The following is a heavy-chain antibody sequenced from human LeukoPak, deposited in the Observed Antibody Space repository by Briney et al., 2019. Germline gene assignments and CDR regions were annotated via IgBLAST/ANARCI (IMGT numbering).Heavy chain of an antibody. V-gene: IGHV3-11*04. CDR3: TGEKLGVAGQLASFDY. D-gene: IGHD6-13*01. CDR1: GFSFRHYY. J-gene: IGHJ4*02. CDR2: ISSSGSLT. Sequence: GGSLRLSCAASGFSFRHYYMSWIRQAPGKGLEWVSYISSSGSLTYYADSVKGRFTISRDNAKNSLYLQMNSLRAEDTAIYFCTGEKLGVAGQLASFDYWGQGALVTVSS.